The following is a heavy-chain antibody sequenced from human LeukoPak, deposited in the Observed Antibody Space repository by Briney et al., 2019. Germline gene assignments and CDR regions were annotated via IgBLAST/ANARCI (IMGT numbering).Heavy chain of an antibody. CDR2: IIPILGIA. D-gene: IGHD6-19*01. CDR1: GGTFSSYS. Sequence: GASVKVSCKASGGTFSSYSISWVRQAPGQGLEWMGRIIPILGIANSAQKFQGRVTITADKSTSTAYMELSSLSSEDTAVYYCTTPPGSAVAGTLVVYWGQGTLVIVSS. CDR3: TTPPGSAVAGTLVVY. V-gene: IGHV1-69*02. J-gene: IGHJ4*02.